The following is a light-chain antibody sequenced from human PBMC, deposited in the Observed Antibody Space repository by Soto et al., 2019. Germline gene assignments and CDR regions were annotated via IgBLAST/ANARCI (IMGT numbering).Light chain of an antibody. CDR2: GAS. CDR3: QQYGSSPWT. Sequence: EIVLTQSPGTLSLSPGERATLSCRASQSVSSSYLAWYQQKPGQAPRPLIYGASSRAIGIPDRFSGSGSGTNFILTISRLEAEDFAVYYCQQYGSSPWTFGQGTKVEIK. J-gene: IGKJ1*01. V-gene: IGKV3-20*01. CDR1: QSVSSSY.